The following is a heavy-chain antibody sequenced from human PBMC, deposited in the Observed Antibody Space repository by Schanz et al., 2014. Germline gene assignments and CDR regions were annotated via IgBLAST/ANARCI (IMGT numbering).Heavy chain of an antibody. CDR3: VRDERVISGVWFDP. D-gene: IGHD3-16*02. CDR2: ISSSGSTT. Sequence: QVQLVESGGTLVKPGGSLRLSCVVSGFTFSDYYMSWIRQAPGKGLQCVSHISSSGSTTYYADSVKGRFTISRDNAKNALYLQMNSLRADDTAVYYCVRDERVISGVWFDPWGQGTLVTVSS. J-gene: IGHJ5*02. CDR1: GFTFSDYY. V-gene: IGHV3-11*04.